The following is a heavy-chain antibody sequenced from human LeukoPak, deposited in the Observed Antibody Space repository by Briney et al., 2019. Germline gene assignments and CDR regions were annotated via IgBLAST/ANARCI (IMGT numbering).Heavy chain of an antibody. CDR2: INHSGSA. CDR1: GGSFSGYY. V-gene: IGHV4-34*01. D-gene: IGHD1-26*01. J-gene: IGHJ5*02. CDR3: ARVRGDVGARGLFWFDP. Sequence: PSETLSLTCAVYGGSFSGYYWSWIRQPPGKGLEWIGEINHSGSANYNPSLKSRVTISVDTSKNQFSLKLSSVTAADTAVYYCARVRGDVGARGLFWFDPWGQGTLVTVSS.